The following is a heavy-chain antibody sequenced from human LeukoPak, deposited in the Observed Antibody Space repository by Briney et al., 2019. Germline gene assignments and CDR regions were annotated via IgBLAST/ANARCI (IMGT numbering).Heavy chain of an antibody. D-gene: IGHD4-23*01. Sequence: GGSLRLSCAGSGFTFSTYTMNWVRQAPGKGLEWVAFIRYDGSNQYYADFVKGRFTISRDNPKNTLFLQMNSLRVEDTAIYYCVTDDYGGNSGFQHWGQGTLVTVSS. CDR3: VTDDYGGNSGFQH. V-gene: IGHV3-30*02. J-gene: IGHJ1*01. CDR2: IRYDGSNQ. CDR1: GFTFSTYT.